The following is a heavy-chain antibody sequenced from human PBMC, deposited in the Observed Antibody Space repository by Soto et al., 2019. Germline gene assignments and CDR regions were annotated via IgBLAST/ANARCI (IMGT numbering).Heavy chain of an antibody. CDR2: IYYSGST. V-gene: IGHV4-39*01. CDR3: ARLRDSTKVATIIVGFDY. Sequence: QLQLQESGPGLVKPSETLSLTCTVSGGSISSSSYYWGWIRQPPGKGLEWIGSIYYSGSTYYNPSLKSRVTISVDTSKNQFSLKLSSVTAADTAVYYCARLRDSTKVATIIVGFDYWGQGTLVTVSS. J-gene: IGHJ4*02. D-gene: IGHD5-12*01. CDR1: GGSISSSSYY.